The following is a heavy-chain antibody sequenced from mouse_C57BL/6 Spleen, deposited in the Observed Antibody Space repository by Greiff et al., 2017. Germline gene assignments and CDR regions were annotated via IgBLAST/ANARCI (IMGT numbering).Heavy chain of an antibody. V-gene: IGHV1-15*01. CDR3: TRWLLRLLDY. CDR1: GYTFTDYE. Sequence: VQLQQSGAELVRPGASVTLSCKASGYTFTDYEIHWVKQTPVHGLEWIGAIDPETGGTAYNQKFKGKAILTADKSSSTAYMELRSLTSEDSAVYYCTRWLLRLLDYWGQGTTGTVSS. J-gene: IGHJ2*01. D-gene: IGHD1-2*01. CDR2: IDPETGGT.